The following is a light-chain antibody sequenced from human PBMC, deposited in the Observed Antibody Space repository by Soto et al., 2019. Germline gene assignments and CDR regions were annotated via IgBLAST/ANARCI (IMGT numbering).Light chain of an antibody. CDR2: GAS. V-gene: IGKV3-20*01. J-gene: IGKJ1*01. Sequence: EIVFSQSPCTLSLSQGERATLSCRASQSVSSSYLAWYQQKPGQAPRLLIYGASSRATGIPDRFSGSGSGTDFTLTISRLEPEDFAVYYCQQYGSSSTWTSGQGSKVDIK. CDR3: QQYGSSSTWT. CDR1: QSVSSSY.